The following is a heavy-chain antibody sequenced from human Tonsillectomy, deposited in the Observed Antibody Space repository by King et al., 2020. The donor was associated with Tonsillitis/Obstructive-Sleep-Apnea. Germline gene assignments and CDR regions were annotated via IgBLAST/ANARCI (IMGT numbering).Heavy chain of an antibody. CDR1: GFTFSIYW. CDR3: AREIGLGWFDP. CDR2: INSDGSST. Sequence: VQLVESGGGLVQPGGSLRLSCAASGFTFSIYWMHWVRQAPGKGLVGVSRINSDGSSTRYADSVKGRFTISRDNAKNTLYMQMNSLRAEDTAVYYCAREIGLGWFDPWGQGTLVTVSS. J-gene: IGHJ5*02. V-gene: IGHV3-74*01. D-gene: IGHD6-19*01.